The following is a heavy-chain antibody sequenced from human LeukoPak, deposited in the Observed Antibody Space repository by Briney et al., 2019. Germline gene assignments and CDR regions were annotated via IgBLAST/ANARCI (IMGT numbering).Heavy chain of an antibody. CDR2: IKEDGSDE. CDR1: GFTFSLST. D-gene: IGHD2-2*03. J-gene: IGHJ4*02. Sequence: GGSLRLSCAASGFTFSLSTMSWVRQAPGKGLEWVAKIKEDGSDEKYGDSVKGRFTISRDDSRNTVYLQLNNLRVEDTAIYYCARASWISTADAVCWGQGTQVTVSS. CDR3: ARASWISTADAVC. V-gene: IGHV3-7*03.